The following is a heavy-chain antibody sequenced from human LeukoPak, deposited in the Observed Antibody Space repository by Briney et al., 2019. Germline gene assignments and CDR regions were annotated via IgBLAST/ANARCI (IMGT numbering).Heavy chain of an antibody. CDR1: GGSFSGYY. Sequence: PSETLSLTCAVYGGSFSGYYWSWIRQPPGKGLEWIGEINHSGSTNYNPSLKSRVTISVDTSKNQFSLKLSSVTAADTAVYYCARGPQARAFDIWGQGTMVIVSS. J-gene: IGHJ3*02. CDR3: ARGPQARAFDI. V-gene: IGHV4-34*01. CDR2: INHSGST.